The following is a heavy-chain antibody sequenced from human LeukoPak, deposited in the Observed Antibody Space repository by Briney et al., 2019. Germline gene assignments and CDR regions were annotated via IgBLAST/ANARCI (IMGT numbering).Heavy chain of an antibody. V-gene: IGHV3-9*01. CDR1: GFTFSNYA. CDR2: ISWNSGSI. Sequence: GGSLRLSCAASGFTFSNYAMSWVRQAPGKGLEWVSGISWNSGSIGYADSVKGRFTISRDNAKNSLYLQMNSLRAEDTALYYCAKGTPVAGFGADYWGQGTLVTVSS. D-gene: IGHD6-19*01. J-gene: IGHJ4*02. CDR3: AKGTPVAGFGADY.